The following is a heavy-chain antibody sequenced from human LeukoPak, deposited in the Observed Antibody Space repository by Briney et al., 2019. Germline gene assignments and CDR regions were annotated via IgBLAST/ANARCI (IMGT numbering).Heavy chain of an antibody. CDR1: GGSISSGGHS. CDR3: ARDGGYSSSWYAPSWYFDL. V-gene: IGHV4-30-2*01. J-gene: IGHJ2*01. D-gene: IGHD6-13*01. Sequence: SETLSLTCAVSGGSISSGGHSWSWIRQPPGKGLEWIGYIYHSGSTYYNPSLKSRVTISVDTSKNQFSLKLSSVTAADTAVYYCARDGGYSSSWYAPSWYFDLWGRGTLVTVSS. CDR2: IYHSGST.